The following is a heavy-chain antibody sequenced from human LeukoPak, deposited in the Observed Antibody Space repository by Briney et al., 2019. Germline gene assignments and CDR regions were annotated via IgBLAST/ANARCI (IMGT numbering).Heavy chain of an antibody. D-gene: IGHD3-16*02. CDR3: AKGIWYDYVWGSYRC. Sequence: GGSLRLSCAASGFTFNNYAMSWVRQAPGKGLEWVSAISGSGTNTYYADSVRGRFTISRDNSRNTLFLQMNSLRAEDTAVYYCAKGIWYDYVWGSYRCWGQGTLVTVSS. J-gene: IGHJ4*02. CDR2: ISGSGTNT. CDR1: GFTFNNYA. V-gene: IGHV3-23*01.